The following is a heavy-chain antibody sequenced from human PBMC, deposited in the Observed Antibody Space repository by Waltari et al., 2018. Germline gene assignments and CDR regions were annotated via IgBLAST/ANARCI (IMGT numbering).Heavy chain of an antibody. J-gene: IGHJ1*01. CDR1: GFIFSNAW. Sequence: EVQLVESGGGLVKPGGSLRLSCAASGFIFSNAWMGWVRQAPGKGLEWVGRVQSVSDGGATDYVAPVKGRFIISRDDSKNTLYLQMNSLRAGDTAMYYCTTFFQIMGASAPSFWGLGTLVTVSS. CDR2: VQSVSDGGAT. V-gene: IGHV3-15*01. CDR3: TTFFQIMGASAPSF. D-gene: IGHD1-26*01.